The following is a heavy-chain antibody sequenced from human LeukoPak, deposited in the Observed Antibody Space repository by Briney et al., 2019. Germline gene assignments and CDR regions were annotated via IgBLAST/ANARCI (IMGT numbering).Heavy chain of an antibody. CDR1: GGSFSGYY. Sequence: ASETLSLTCAVYGGSFSGYYWSWIRQPPGKGLEWIGEINHSGSTNYNPSLKSRVTISVDTSKNQFSLKLSSVTAADTAVYYCARVSALRSYYYYYGMDVWGQGTTATVSS. CDR3: ARVSALRSYYYYYGMDV. V-gene: IGHV4-34*01. CDR2: INHSGST. J-gene: IGHJ6*02.